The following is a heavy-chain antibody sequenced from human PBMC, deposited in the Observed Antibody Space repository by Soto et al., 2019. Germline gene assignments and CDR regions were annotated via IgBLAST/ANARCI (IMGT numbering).Heavy chain of an antibody. CDR3: TTDLFLVVLPAAPSEPGGYCMDV. CDR1: GFTFSNAW. Sequence: GGSLRLSCAASGFTFSNAWMSWVRQAPGKGLEWVGRIKSKTDGGTTDYAAPVKGRFTISRDDSKNTLYLQMNSLKTEDTAVYYCTTDLFLVVLPAAPSEPGGYCMDVWCQGTTVTVSS. J-gene: IGHJ6*02. V-gene: IGHV3-15*01. CDR2: IKSKTDGGTT. D-gene: IGHD2-2*01.